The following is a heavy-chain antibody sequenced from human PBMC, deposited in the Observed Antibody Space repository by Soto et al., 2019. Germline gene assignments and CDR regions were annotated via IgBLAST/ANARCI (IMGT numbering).Heavy chain of an antibody. V-gene: IGHV1-69*06. Sequence: SVKVSCKASGDTSSNYGVSWVRQAPGQGLEWMGGILPVFGTTAYARNFQGRITITADKSTSTVYMELTSLRSDDTATYYCARDPDEVVGTDYHYYGMDVWDQGATVTVSS. CDR3: ARDPDEVVGTDYHYYGMDV. J-gene: IGHJ6*02. CDR1: GDTSSNYG. D-gene: IGHD1-26*01. CDR2: ILPVFGTT.